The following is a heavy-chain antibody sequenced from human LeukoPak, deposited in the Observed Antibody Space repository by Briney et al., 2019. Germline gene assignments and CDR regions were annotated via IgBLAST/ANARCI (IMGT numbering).Heavy chain of an antibody. CDR3: ARTGGGTDDAFDI. Sequence: SVKVSCKASGGTFSSYAISWVRQAPGQGLEWMGGIIPIFGTANYAQKFQGRVTITTDESTSTAYMELSSLRSEDTAVYYCARTGGGTDDAFDIWGQGTMVTVSS. V-gene: IGHV1-69*05. J-gene: IGHJ3*02. D-gene: IGHD2-15*01. CDR1: GGTFSSYA. CDR2: IIPIFGTA.